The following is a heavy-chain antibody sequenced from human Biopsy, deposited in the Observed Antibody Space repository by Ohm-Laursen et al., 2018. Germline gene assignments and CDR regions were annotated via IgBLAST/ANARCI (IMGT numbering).Heavy chain of an antibody. Sequence: SLRLSCAASGFSFSSYGMHWARQAPGKGLEWVAHIDVSDYNTYYADSVRGRFTISRDNSKQMVHLEINSLTADDTAVYYCVKQWGGYNFDSWGQGTLVTVSS. CDR1: GFSFSSYG. J-gene: IGHJ5*01. D-gene: IGHD1-14*01. CDR2: IDVSDYNT. CDR3: VKQWGGYNFDS. V-gene: IGHV3-NL1*01.